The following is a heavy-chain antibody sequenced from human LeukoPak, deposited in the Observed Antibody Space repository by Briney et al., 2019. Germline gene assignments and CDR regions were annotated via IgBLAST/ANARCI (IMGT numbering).Heavy chain of an antibody. V-gene: IGHV3-23*01. Sequence: GGSLRLSCAASGFTFSSYAMSWVRQAPGKGLEWVSAISGSGGSTYYADSVKGRFTISRDNSKNTLCLQMNSLRAEDTAVYYCAKGRITMIVVVIMFDYWGQGTLVTVSS. D-gene: IGHD3-22*01. CDR1: GFTFSSYA. CDR2: ISGSGGST. J-gene: IGHJ4*02. CDR3: AKGRITMIVVVIMFDY.